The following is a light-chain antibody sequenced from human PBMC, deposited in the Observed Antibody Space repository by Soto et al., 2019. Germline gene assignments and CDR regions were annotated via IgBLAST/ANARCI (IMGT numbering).Light chain of an antibody. CDR2: EVS. V-gene: IGLV2-14*01. CDR3: SSYTTRNTVL. Sequence: QSALTQPASVSGSPGQSITISCTGTSSDVGGYTYVSWYQQHPGRAPKLMIYEVSNRPSGVSNRFSGSKSGNTASLTISGLQAEDEDDYYCSSYTTRNTVLFGGGTKLTVL. CDR1: SSDVGGYTY. J-gene: IGLJ2*01.